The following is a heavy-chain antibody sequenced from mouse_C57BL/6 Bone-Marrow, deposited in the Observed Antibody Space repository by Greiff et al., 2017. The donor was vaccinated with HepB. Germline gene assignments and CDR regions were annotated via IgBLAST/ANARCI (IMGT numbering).Heavy chain of an antibody. Sequence: EVNLVESGGGLVQPGGSLSLSCAASGFTFTDYYMSWVRQPPGKALEWLGFIRNKANGYTTEYSASVKGRFTISRDNSQSILYLQMNALRAEDSATYYWARYGSSYWYFDVWGTGTTVTVSS. CDR1: GFTFTDYY. V-gene: IGHV7-3*01. CDR2: IRNKANGYTT. CDR3: ARYGSSYWYFDV. J-gene: IGHJ1*03. D-gene: IGHD1-1*01.